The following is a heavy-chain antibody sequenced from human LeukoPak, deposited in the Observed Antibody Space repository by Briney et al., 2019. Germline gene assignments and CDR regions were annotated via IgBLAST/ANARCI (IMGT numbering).Heavy chain of an antibody. V-gene: IGHV3-21*01. Sequence: GGSLRLSCAASGFTFSSYSMSWVRQAPGKGLEWVSSISSSSSYIYYADSVKGRFTISRDNAKNSLYLQMNSLRAEDTAVYYSARDGRRYSYGLVRVYYYMDVWGKGTTVTVSS. CDR2: ISSSSSYI. CDR3: ARDGRRYSYGLVRVYYYMDV. D-gene: IGHD5-18*01. J-gene: IGHJ6*03. CDR1: GFTFSSYS.